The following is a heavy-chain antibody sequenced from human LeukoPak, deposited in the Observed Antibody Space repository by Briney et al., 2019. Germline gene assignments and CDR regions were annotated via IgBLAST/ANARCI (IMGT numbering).Heavy chain of an antibody. Sequence: SETLSLTCTVSGGSISSYYWSWIRQPPGKGLEWIGYIYYSGSTHYNPSLKSRVTISLDTSKNQFSLKLSSVTAADTAVYYCAREGTDQYYYYYMDVWGKGTTVTVSS. J-gene: IGHJ6*03. CDR2: IYYSGST. CDR1: GGSISSYY. CDR3: AREGTDQYYYYYMDV. D-gene: IGHD3-10*01. V-gene: IGHV4-59*01.